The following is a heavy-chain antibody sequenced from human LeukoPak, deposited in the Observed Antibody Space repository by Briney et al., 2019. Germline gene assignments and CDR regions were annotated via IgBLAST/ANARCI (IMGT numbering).Heavy chain of an antibody. CDR3: ASIRVAGTYYYYYMDV. CDR2: INHSGST. Sequence: SETLSLTCAVYGGSFSGYYWSWVRQPPGKGLEWIGEINHSGSTNYNPSLKSRVTISVDTSKNQSSLKLSSVTAADTAVYYCASIRVAGTYYYYYMDVWGKGTTVTVSS. CDR1: GGSFSGYY. J-gene: IGHJ6*03. V-gene: IGHV4-34*01. D-gene: IGHD6-19*01.